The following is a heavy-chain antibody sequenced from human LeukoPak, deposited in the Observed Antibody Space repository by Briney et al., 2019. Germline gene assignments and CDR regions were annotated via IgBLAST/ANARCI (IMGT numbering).Heavy chain of an antibody. CDR2: IYYSGST. V-gene: IGHV4-39*07. J-gene: IGHJ3*02. CDR3: ARAPVVTRRAFDI. Sequence: SETLSLTCTVSGGSISSNSYYWGWIRQPPGKGLEWIGSIYYSGSTNYNPSLKSRVTISVDTSKNQFSLKLSSVTAADTAVYYCARAPVVTRRAFDIWGQGTMVTVSS. D-gene: IGHD2-15*01. CDR1: GGSISSNSYY.